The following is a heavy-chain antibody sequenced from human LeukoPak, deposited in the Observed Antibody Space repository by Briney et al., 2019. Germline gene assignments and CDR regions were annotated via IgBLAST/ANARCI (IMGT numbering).Heavy chain of an antibody. Sequence: GGSLRLSCAASGFTFSSYGMHWVRQAPGKGLEWVAVICYDGSNKYYADSVKGRFTISRDNSRNTLYLQMNSLRAEDTAVYYCAREPTLGVGSYFDYWGQGALVTVSS. V-gene: IGHV3-33*01. CDR3: AREPTLGVGSYFDY. D-gene: IGHD3-16*01. CDR2: ICYDGSNK. J-gene: IGHJ4*02. CDR1: GFTFSSYG.